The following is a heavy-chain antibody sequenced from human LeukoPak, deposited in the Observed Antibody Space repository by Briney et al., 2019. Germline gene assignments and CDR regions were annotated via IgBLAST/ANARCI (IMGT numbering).Heavy chain of an antibody. V-gene: IGHV4-34*01. J-gene: IGHJ4*02. CDR2: INHSGST. CDR3: ARRDGAYYFDY. CDR1: GGSFSGYY. D-gene: IGHD3-16*01. Sequence: PSETLSLTCAVYGGSFSGYYWSWLRQPPGKGLEWIGEINHSGSTNYNPSLKSRVTISVDTSKNQFSLKLSSVTAADTAVYYCARRDGAYYFDYWGQGTLVTVSS.